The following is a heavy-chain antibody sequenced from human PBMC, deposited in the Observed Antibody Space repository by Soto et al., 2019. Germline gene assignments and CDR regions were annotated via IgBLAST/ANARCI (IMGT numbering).Heavy chain of an antibody. CDR2: IKQDGSEK. Sequence: EVQLVESGGGLVQPGGSLRLSCAASGFTFSSYWMSWVRQAPGKGLEWVANIKQDGSEKYYVDSVKGRFTISRDNAKNSLYLQMNSLRAEDTAVYYCARDRSYYDSSGYYGYWGQGTLVTVSS. CDR3: ARDRSYYDSSGYYGY. J-gene: IGHJ4*02. V-gene: IGHV3-7*01. D-gene: IGHD3-22*01. CDR1: GFTFSSYW.